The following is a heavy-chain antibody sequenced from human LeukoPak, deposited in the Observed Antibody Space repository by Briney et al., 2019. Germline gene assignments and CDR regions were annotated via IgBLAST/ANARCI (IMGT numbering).Heavy chain of an antibody. Sequence: ASVKVSCKASGYIFTSYGISWVRQAPGQGLEWMGWISAYNGNTNYAQKLQGRVTMTTDTSTSTAYMELRSLRSDDTAVYYCARPVLDPGIAVAGTDYYYYYYMDVWGKGTTVTVSS. D-gene: IGHD6-19*01. J-gene: IGHJ6*03. V-gene: IGHV1-18*01. CDR1: GYIFTSYG. CDR2: ISAYNGNT. CDR3: ARPVLDPGIAVAGTDYYYYYYMDV.